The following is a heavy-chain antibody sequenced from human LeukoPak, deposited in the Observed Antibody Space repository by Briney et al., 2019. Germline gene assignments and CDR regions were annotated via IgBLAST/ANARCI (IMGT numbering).Heavy chain of an antibody. V-gene: IGHV4-30-4*08. CDR3: ARVLRSSGWPGLFDY. CDR1: GGSISSGDYY. D-gene: IGHD6-19*01. CDR2: IYYSGST. J-gene: IGHJ4*02. Sequence: TSETLSLTCTVSGGSISSGDYYWSWIRQPPGKGLEWIGYIYYSGSTYYNPPLKSRVTISVDTSKNQFPLKLSSVTAADTAVYYCARVLRSSGWPGLFDYWGQGTLVTVSS.